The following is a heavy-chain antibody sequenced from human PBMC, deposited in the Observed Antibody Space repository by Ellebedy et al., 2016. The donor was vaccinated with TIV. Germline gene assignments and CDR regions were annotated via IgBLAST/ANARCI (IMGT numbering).Heavy chain of an antibody. D-gene: IGHD5-18*01. Sequence: ASVKVSCKASAYTFTTYYMHWVRQAPAQGLEWMGIINPSGGSTTYAQKFQGRVTMTRDTSTSTVYMELSSLTSEDTAVYYCARQIGYTHVMTPYESWGQGTLVTVSS. V-gene: IGHV1-46*01. J-gene: IGHJ5*01. CDR2: INPSGGST. CDR1: AYTFTTYY. CDR3: ARQIGYTHVMTPYES.